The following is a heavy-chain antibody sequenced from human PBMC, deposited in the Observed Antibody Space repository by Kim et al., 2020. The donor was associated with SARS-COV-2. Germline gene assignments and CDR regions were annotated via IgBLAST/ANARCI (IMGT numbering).Heavy chain of an antibody. D-gene: IGHD5-12*01. CDR3: ACSRDGYNYGAFDI. J-gene: IGHJ3*02. V-gene: IGHV3-13*01. Sequence: PGSVKGRFTISRENAKNSLYLQMNSLRAGDTAVYYCACSRDGYNYGAFDIWGQGTMVTVSS.